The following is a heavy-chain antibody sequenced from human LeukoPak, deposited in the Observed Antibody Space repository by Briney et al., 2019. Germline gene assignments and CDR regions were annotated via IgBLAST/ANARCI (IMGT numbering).Heavy chain of an antibody. CDR2: IWYDGSNI. CDR1: GFTFSSNG. V-gene: IGHV3-33*06. D-gene: IGHD2-8*01. Sequence: PGGSLRLSCATSGFTFSSNGMHWVRQAPGKGLKWVAVIWYDGSNIHYADSVQGRFTISRDSSKKMLYLQMSSLRAEDTVVYYCANNGVSPNYYYGMDFWGQGTTVTVSS. J-gene: IGHJ6*02. CDR3: ANNGVSPNYYYGMDF.